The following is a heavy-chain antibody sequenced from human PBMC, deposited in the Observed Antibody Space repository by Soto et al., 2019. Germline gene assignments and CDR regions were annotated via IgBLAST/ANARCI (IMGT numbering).Heavy chain of an antibody. D-gene: IGHD2-8*01. J-gene: IGHJ5*02. CDR2: IYHSGST. V-gene: IGHV4-30-2*01. CDR3: ARGGGYCTNGVCYSWFDP. Sequence: QLQLQESGSGLVKPSQTLSLTCAVSGGSISSGGYSWSWIRQPPGKGLEWIGYIYHSGSTYYNPSLKSRVTISVDRSKNQFSLKLSSVTAADTAVYYCARGGGYCTNGVCYSWFDPWGQGTLVTVSS. CDR1: GGSISSGGYS.